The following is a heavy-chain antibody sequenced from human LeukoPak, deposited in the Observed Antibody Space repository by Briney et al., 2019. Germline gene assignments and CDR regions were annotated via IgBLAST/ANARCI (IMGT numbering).Heavy chain of an antibody. V-gene: IGHV4-61*02. Sequence: PSQTLSLTCTVSGDSISSGDYYWSWIRQPAGKGLEWIGRISSSGSTNYNPSLKSRVTISVDTSKNQFSLKLSSVTAADTAVYFCARGPYSYDSSGAFDIWGQGTMATVSS. CDR1: GDSISSGDYY. CDR3: ARGPYSYDSSGAFDI. CDR2: ISSSGST. D-gene: IGHD3-22*01. J-gene: IGHJ3*02.